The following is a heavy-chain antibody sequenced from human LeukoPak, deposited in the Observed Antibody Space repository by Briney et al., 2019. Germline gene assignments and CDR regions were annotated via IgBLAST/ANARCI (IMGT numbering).Heavy chain of an antibody. CDR3: ARDRMGTMSEPDDY. Sequence: GASVKVSCKASGYTFTSYGISWVRQAPGQGLEWMGWISAYNGNTNYAQELQGRVTMTTDTSTSTAYMELRSLRSDDTAVYYCARDRMGTMSEPDDYWGQGTLVTVSS. CDR1: GYTFTSYG. J-gene: IGHJ4*02. D-gene: IGHD1-7*01. V-gene: IGHV1-18*01. CDR2: ISAYNGNT.